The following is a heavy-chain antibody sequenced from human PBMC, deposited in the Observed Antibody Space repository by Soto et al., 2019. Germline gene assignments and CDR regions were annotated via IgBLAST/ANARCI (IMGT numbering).Heavy chain of an antibody. CDR1: GGSISSSSYY. D-gene: IGHD3-22*01. CDR2: IYYSGST. Sequence: SETLSLTCTVAGGSISSSSYYWGWIRQPPGKGLEWIGSIYYSGSTYYNPSLKSRVTISVDTSKNQFSLKLSSVTAADTAVYYCARLPISHDYYDSSGYYPPRFYYYGMDVWGQGTTVTVSS. CDR3: ARLPISHDYYDSSGYYPPRFYYYGMDV. J-gene: IGHJ6*02. V-gene: IGHV4-39*01.